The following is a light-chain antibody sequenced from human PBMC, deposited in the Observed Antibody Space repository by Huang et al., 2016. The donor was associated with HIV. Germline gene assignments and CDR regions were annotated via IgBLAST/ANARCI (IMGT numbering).Light chain of an antibody. J-gene: IGKJ2*01. CDR1: QSLLDSDDGNTY. CDR3: MQRIEFPPYT. V-gene: IGKV2-40*01. CDR2: TLS. Sequence: DIVMTQTPLSLPVTPGEPASISCRSSQSLLDSDDGNTYLDWYLQKPGQSPQLLIYTLSYRAYGVPDRFSGSGSGTDFTLKISRVEAEDVGVYYCMQRIEFPPYTFGQGTKLEIK.